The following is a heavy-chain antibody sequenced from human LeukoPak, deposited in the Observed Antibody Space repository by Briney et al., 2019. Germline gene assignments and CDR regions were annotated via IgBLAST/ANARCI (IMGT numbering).Heavy chain of an antibody. CDR1: GFTFSSYA. D-gene: IGHD1-1*01. J-gene: IGHJ4*02. CDR2: ISGSGGST. V-gene: IGHV3-23*01. Sequence: PGGSLRLSCAASGFTFSSYAMSWVRQAPGKGLEWVSAISGSGGSTYYADSVKGRFTISRDNAKNSLYLQMNSLRAEDTAVYYCAIFRYNWNDGGPSEGYWGQGTLVTVSS. CDR3: AIFRYNWNDGGPSEGY.